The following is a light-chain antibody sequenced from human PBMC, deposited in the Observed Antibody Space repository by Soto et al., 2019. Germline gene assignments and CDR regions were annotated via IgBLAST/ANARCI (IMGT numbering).Light chain of an antibody. CDR3: QQYDNLPLT. J-gene: IGKJ4*01. CDR2: DAS. CDR1: QSITTY. V-gene: IGKV1-33*01. Sequence: DIQMTQSPSSLSASVGDRVTITCRASQSITTYLTWYRQKSGKAPKLLIYDASDLETGVPSRFSGSGSGTDFTFTINSLQPEDIATYYCQQYDNLPLTFGGGTKVDIK.